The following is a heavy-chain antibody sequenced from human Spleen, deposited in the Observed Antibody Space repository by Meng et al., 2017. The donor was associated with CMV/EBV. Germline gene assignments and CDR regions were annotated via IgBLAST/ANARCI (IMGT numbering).Heavy chain of an antibody. V-gene: IGHV1-2*02. CDR2: INPNIGAT. D-gene: IGHD7-27*01. Sequence: ASVKVSCKTSGYTFTTYYLHWLRQAPGQGLEWMGWINPNIGATNYAQKFQGRVTLTRDTSINTGYMELTRLTSDDTAVYYCARDNNWGPDYWGQGTLVTVSS. CDR1: GYTFTTYY. J-gene: IGHJ4*02. CDR3: ARDNNWGPDY.